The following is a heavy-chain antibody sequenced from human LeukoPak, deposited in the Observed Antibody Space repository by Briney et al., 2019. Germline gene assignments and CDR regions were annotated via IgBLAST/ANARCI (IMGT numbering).Heavy chain of an antibody. CDR2: ISYDGSNK. CDR1: GVTFSSYG. Sequence: GGSLRLSCAASGVTFSSYGMHWVRQAPGKGLEWVAVISYDGSNKDYVDSVEGRFTISRDNSKNTLYLQMNSLRAEDTAVYYCAKDNSGYYYDTFHIWGQGTMVTVSS. J-gene: IGHJ3*02. CDR3: AKDNSGYYYDTFHI. V-gene: IGHV3-30*18. D-gene: IGHD3-22*01.